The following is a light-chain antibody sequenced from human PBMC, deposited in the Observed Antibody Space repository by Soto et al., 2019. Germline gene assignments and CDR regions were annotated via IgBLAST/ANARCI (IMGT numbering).Light chain of an antibody. J-gene: IGKJ5*01. CDR2: GAS. CDR3: HQYGISPPVT. V-gene: IGKV3-20*01. CDR1: QSVSSSY. Sequence: EIVLTQSPGTLSLSPGERGTLSCRASQSVSSSYLAWYQQKPGQAPRLVIYGASNRATGIPDRFSGSGSGTDFTLTISRLEPEDFAMYYCHQYGISPPVTFGQGTRLEIK.